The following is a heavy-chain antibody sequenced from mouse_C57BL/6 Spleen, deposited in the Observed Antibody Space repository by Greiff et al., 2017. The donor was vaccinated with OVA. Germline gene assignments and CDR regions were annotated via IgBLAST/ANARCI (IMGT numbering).Heavy chain of an antibody. CDR1: GFTFSDYY. J-gene: IGHJ4*01. CDR2: INYDGSST. Sequence: EVKLVESEGGLVQPGSSMKLSCTASGFTFSDYYMAWVRQVPEKGLEWVANINYDGSSTYYLDSLKSRFIISRDNAKNILYLQMSSLKSEDTATYYCAREYGMGAMDYWGQGTSVTVSS. D-gene: IGHD1-1*01. V-gene: IGHV5-16*01. CDR3: AREYGMGAMDY.